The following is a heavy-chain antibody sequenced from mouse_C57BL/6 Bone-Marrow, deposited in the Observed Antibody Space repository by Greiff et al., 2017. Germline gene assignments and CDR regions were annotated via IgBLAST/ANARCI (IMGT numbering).Heavy chain of an antibody. CDR1: GYTFTSYW. V-gene: IGHV1-50*01. Sequence: QVQLKQPGAELVKPGASVKLSCKASGYTFTSYWMPWVKQRPGQGLEWIGEIDPSDSNTNYNQKFKGKATLTVDTSSSTAYMRLSSLTSEDSAVFDCASRGYGGYWGPGTALTVSS. CDR3: ASRGYGGY. J-gene: IGHJ2*01. CDR2: IDPSDSNT. D-gene: IGHD1-2*01.